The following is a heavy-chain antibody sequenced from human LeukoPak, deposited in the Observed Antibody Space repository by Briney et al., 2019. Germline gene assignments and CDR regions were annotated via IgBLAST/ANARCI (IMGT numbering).Heavy chain of an antibody. CDR1: GGSIRSLGYS. Sequence: SETLSLTCCVSGGSIRSLGYSWGWIRQPPGKGLEWIASMYYTGTTYYNPSLKSRVTMSVDTSKNQFSLNLTSVTAADTAVFYCARSVSAYAGRGWFDPWGQGTLVTVSS. J-gene: IGHJ5*02. CDR3: ARSVSAYAGRGWFDP. V-gene: IGHV4-39*07. CDR2: MYYTGTT. D-gene: IGHD5-12*01.